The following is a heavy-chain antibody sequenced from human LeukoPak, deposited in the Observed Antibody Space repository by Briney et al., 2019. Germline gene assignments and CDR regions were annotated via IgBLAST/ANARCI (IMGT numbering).Heavy chain of an antibody. CDR3: ARDYYDSSGYYFDY. V-gene: IGHV4-61*01. CDR1: GGSVSSDSYY. J-gene: IGHJ4*02. D-gene: IGHD3-22*01. CDR2: IYYSGNT. Sequence: SETLSLTCTVSGGSVSSDSYYWSWIRQPPGKGLECIGYIYYSGNTNYNPSLKSRVTISIDTSKNQFSLKLSSVTAADTAVYYCARDYYDSSGYYFDYWGQGTLVTVSS.